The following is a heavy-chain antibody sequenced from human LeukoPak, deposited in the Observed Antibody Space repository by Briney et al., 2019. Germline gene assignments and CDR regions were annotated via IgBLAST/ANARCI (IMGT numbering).Heavy chain of an antibody. V-gene: IGHV4-59*01. CDR2: IYYSGST. CDR3: ARGGAYYDILTGYSYNWFDP. CDR1: GGSISSYY. D-gene: IGHD3-9*01. Sequence: PSETLSLTCTVSGGSISSYYWSWIRQPPGKGLEWIRYIYYSGSTSYNPSLKSRVTISVDTSKNQFSLKLSSVTAADTAVYYCARGGAYYDILTGYSYNWFDPWGQGTLVTVSS. J-gene: IGHJ5*02.